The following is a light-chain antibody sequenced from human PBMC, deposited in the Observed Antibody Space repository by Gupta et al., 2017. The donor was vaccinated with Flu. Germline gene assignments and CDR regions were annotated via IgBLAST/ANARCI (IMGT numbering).Light chain of an antibody. J-gene: IGKJ1*01. CDR2: GAS. CDR1: QSISSSS. CDR3: QQYGSSPMT. V-gene: IGKV3-20*01. Sequence: ERASLSCRASQSISSSSLAWYQQKPGQAPRILIYGASSRATGITDRFSGSGSGTDFTLTISRLEPEDFAVYYCQQYGSSPMTFGQGTKVEIK.